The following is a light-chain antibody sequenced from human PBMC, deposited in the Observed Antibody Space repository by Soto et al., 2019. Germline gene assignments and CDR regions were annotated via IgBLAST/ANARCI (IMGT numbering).Light chain of an antibody. J-gene: IGKJ3*01. CDR3: QQYGRSPFT. V-gene: IGKV3-20*01. CDR1: QSVSSNN. CDR2: GAS. Sequence: EIVLTQSPGTLSLSPGERATISCRASQSVSSNNFAWYQQRPGQAPRVVIYGASTRATGIPGRFSGSAAATDFTLIISILAHEDFAVYYCQQYGRSPFTFGPGTKVDI.